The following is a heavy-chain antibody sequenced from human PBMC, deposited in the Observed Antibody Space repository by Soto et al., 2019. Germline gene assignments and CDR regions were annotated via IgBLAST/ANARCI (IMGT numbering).Heavy chain of an antibody. CDR2: INYSGRT. Sequence: QVQLQESGPGLVKPSQTLSLTCTDSGGSISSGGYYWSWIRQHPGKGLEWIGHINYSGRTYYNSSLKSRVSISVDTSKNQFSLKLSSVTAADTAIYYCAKDYNRRPVGWFDPWGQGTLVTVSS. D-gene: IGHD3-10*01. J-gene: IGHJ5*02. V-gene: IGHV4-31*03. CDR3: AKDYNRRPVGWFDP. CDR1: GGSISSGGYY.